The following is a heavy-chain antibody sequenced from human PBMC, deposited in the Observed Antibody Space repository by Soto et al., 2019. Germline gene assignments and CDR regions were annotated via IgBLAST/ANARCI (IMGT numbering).Heavy chain of an antibody. CDR3: AGGGAGTGPFTWELPDH. D-gene: IGHD1-26*01. CDR2: ITPFSGDV. CDR1: GNTFTYRY. J-gene: IGHJ4*02. Sequence: ASVKVSCKALGNTFTYRYLHWVRQAPGQALEWMGWITPFSGDVHYAQKFQERVTITRDRSINTAYMQMSSLRSEDTAMYFCAGGGAGTGPFTWELPDHWGQGTLVTVSS. V-gene: IGHV1-45*02.